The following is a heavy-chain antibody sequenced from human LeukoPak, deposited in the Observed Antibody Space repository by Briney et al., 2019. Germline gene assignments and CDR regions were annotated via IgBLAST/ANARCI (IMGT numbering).Heavy chain of an antibody. V-gene: IGHV4-59*01. CDR1: GGSISSYY. CDR2: IYYSGST. D-gene: IGHD3-9*01. CDR3: ARFLRYFDWSLRD. Sequence: SETLSLTCTVSGGSISSYYWSWIRQPPGKGLEWIGYIYYSGSTNYNPPLKSRVTISVDTSKNQFSLKLSSVTAADTAVYYCARFLRYFDWSLRDWGQGTLVTVSS. J-gene: IGHJ4*02.